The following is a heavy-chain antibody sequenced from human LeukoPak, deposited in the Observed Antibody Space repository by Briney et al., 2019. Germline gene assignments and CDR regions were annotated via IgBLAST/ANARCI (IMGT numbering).Heavy chain of an antibody. Sequence: ASVKVSCKASGYTFTSYGISWVRQAPGQGLEWMGWISAYNGNTNYAQKLQGRVTITADKSTSTAYMELSSLRSEDTAVYYCARASIVYYDSSGYYPQPYFDYWGQGTLVTVSS. V-gene: IGHV1-18*01. D-gene: IGHD3-22*01. CDR1: GYTFTSYG. CDR3: ARASIVYYDSSGYYPQPYFDY. J-gene: IGHJ4*02. CDR2: ISAYNGNT.